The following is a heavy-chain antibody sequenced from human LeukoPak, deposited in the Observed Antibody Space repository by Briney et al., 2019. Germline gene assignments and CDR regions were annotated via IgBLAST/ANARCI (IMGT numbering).Heavy chain of an antibody. CDR3: AGASGGSYSDRYFDY. D-gene: IGHD1-26*01. CDR2: IIPIFGTA. V-gene: IGHV1-69*13. Sequence: GASVKVSCKASGGTFSSYAISWVRQAPGQGLEWMGGIIPIFGTANYAQKFQGRVTITADESTSTAYMELSSLRSEDTAVYYCAGASGGSYSDRYFDYWGQGTLVTVSS. CDR1: GGTFSSYA. J-gene: IGHJ4*02.